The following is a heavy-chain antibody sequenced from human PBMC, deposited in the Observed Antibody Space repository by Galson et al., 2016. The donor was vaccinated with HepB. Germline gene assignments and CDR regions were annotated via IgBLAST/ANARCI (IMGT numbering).Heavy chain of an antibody. J-gene: IGHJ4*02. CDR3: VRDLDY. Sequence: SLRLSCAASGLTFSRCDMHWVRQATGKGLEWVSAIGTAGDTYYPGSVRGRFTISRENSKNSLYLHMNSLRAEDTALYYCVRDLDYWGQGTLVTVSS. CDR1: GLTFSRCD. V-gene: IGHV3-13*01. CDR2: IGTAGDT.